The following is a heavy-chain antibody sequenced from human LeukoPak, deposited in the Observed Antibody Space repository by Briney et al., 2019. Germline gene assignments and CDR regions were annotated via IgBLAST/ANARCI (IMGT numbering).Heavy chain of an antibody. J-gene: IGHJ4*02. V-gene: IGHV3-30*02. D-gene: IGHD4-23*01. CDR1: GFTFSSYR. Sequence: PAGSLRLSCAASGFTFSSYRMLWVPQAPGKGREWVAFIRYDGSYKYYAYSVKGRFTIPRHNYKNPLYLQMNSLRAEDTAVYYCANPLLYGGNSPVDYWGQGTLVTVSS. CDR3: ANPLLYGGNSPVDY. CDR2: IRYDGSYK.